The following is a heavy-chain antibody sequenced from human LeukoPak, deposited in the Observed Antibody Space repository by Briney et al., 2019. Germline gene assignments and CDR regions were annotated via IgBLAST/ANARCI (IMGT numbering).Heavy chain of an antibody. J-gene: IGHJ4*02. CDR3: AAPAPPHYDFWSGYWGHFDY. V-gene: IGHV3-30*02. D-gene: IGHD3-3*01. Sequence: GGSLRLSCAASGFTFSSYGMHWVRQAPGKGLEWVAFIRDDGSNKYYADSAKGRFTISRDNSKNTLYLQMNSLRAEDTAVYYCAAPAPPHYDFWSGYWGHFDYWGQGTLVTVSS. CDR1: GFTFSSYG. CDR2: IRDDGSNK.